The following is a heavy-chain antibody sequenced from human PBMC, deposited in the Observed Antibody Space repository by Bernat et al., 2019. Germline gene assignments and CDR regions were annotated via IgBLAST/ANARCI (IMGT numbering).Heavy chain of an antibody. CDR1: GFTFSSYA. V-gene: IGHV3-30*01. D-gene: IGHD3-16*01. Sequence: VQLVESGGGVVQPGGSLRLSCAASGFTFSSYAMHWVRQAPGKGLEWVAVISYDGSNKYYADSVKGRFTISRDNSKNTLYLQMNSLRAEDTAVYYCARDYMITFGGVTYYFDYWGQGTLVTVSS. J-gene: IGHJ4*02. CDR3: ARDYMITFGGVTYYFDY. CDR2: ISYDGSNK.